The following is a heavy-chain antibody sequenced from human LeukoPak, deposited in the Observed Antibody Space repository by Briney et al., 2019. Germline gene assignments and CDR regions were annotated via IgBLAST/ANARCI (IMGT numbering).Heavy chain of an antibody. CDR3: ARVFCCSGGPLGYYFDY. V-gene: IGHV4-34*01. CDR2: INHSGST. CDR1: GGSFSGYY. Sequence: PSETLSLTCAVYGGSFSGYYWSWIRQPPGKGLEWIGEINHSGSTNYNPSLKSRVTISVDTSKNQFSLKLSSMTAADTAVYYCARVFCCSGGPLGYYFDYWGQGTLVTVSS. D-gene: IGHD2-15*01. J-gene: IGHJ4*02.